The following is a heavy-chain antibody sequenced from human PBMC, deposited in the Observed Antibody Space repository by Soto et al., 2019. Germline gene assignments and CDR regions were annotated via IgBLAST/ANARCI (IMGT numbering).Heavy chain of an antibody. CDR3: AKYKYRRYCSGGSCPKYYFDY. CDR1: GFTFSSYA. Sequence: GGSLRLSCAASGFTFSSYAMSWVRQAPGKGLEWVSAISGSGGSTYYADSVKGRFTISRDNSKNTLYLQMNSLRAEDTAVYYCAKYKYRRYCSGGSCPKYYFDYWGQGTLVTVSS. CDR2: ISGSGGST. D-gene: IGHD2-15*01. J-gene: IGHJ4*02. V-gene: IGHV3-23*01.